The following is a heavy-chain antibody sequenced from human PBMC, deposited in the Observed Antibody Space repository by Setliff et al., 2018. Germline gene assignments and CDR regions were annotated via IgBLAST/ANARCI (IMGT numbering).Heavy chain of an antibody. CDR1: GGSFRDHY. CDR2: IDHRGRT. CDR3: ARKTLLYSGFFTYYGFDV. V-gene: IGHV4-34*01. D-gene: IGHD4-4*01. J-gene: IGHJ6*02. Sequence: SETLSLTCAVYGGSFRDHYWTWIRQSPGKGLEGIGDIDHRGRTNYSPSLRRRVTISVDTSKNQFSLKLNSVTAADTAVYYCARKTLLYSGFFTYYGFDVWGQGTTVTVSS.